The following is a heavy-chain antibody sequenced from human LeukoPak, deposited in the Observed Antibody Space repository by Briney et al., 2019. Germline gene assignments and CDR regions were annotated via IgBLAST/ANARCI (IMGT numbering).Heavy chain of an antibody. Sequence: GGSLRLSCAASGFTFSMYWMSWVRQAPGKGLEWVANIKEDGSEKYYVDSVRGRFTISRDNAKNSLFLQMNSLRAEDTAMYYCARDSRRGELPNYWGQGTLVTVSS. V-gene: IGHV3-7*05. D-gene: IGHD1-7*01. J-gene: IGHJ4*02. CDR3: ARDSRRGELPNY. CDR2: IKEDGSEK. CDR1: GFTFSMYW.